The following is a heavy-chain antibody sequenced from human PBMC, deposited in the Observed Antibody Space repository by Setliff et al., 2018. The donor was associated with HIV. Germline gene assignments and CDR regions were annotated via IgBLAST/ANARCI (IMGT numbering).Heavy chain of an antibody. Sequence: PGGSLRLSCAASGLTLSNSAMTWVRQRPGRGLEWVSLIQSGGIMYYADSVKGRFTISRDNSNNTLSLQMSSLRAEDTALYYCAQYASGTYMLYFDFWGQGTLVTVSS. CDR3: AQYASGTYMLYFDF. D-gene: IGHD3-10*01. V-gene: IGHV3-23*01. CDR2: IQSGGIM. J-gene: IGHJ4*02. CDR1: GLTLSNSA.